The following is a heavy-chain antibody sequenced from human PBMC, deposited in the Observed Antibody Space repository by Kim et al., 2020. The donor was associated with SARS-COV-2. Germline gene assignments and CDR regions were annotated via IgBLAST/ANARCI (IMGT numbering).Heavy chain of an antibody. CDR3: ARGPFDLPFD. CDR2: GT. J-gene: IGHJ4*02. V-gene: IGHV1-2*04. D-gene: IGHD3-16*01. Sequence: GTNYAQKFQGWVTMTRDTSISTAYMELSRLGSDDTAVYYCARGPFDLPFDWGQGTLVTVSS.